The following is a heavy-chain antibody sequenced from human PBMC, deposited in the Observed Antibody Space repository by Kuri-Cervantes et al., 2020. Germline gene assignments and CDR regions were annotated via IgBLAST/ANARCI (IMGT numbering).Heavy chain of an antibody. CDR1: GYSFTSFW. V-gene: IGHV5-51*01. CDR3: ARQPPGGNGKRHFDY. D-gene: IGHD1-26*01. Sequence: KVSCKGSGYSFTSFWIGWVRQMPGKGLEWMGIIYPDDSDTRYSPSFQGQVTISVDTSTSTAYLQWSSLKASDTAMYYYARQPPGGNGKRHFDYWGQGTLVTVSS. CDR2: IYPDDSDT. J-gene: IGHJ4*02.